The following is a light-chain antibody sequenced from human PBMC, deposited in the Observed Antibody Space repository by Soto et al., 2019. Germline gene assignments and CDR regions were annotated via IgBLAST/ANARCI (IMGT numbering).Light chain of an antibody. Sequence: DIQMTQSPTTLSASVGDRVTITCRASHNIIKWLAWYQQKPGKAPKLLIYEASSLQTGVPSRFGGSGSGTEFTLTISSLQPDDSATYYCQQYNTFLTFGGGTKVDIK. CDR1: HNIIKW. CDR2: EAS. V-gene: IGKV1-5*03. CDR3: QQYNTFLT. J-gene: IGKJ4*01.